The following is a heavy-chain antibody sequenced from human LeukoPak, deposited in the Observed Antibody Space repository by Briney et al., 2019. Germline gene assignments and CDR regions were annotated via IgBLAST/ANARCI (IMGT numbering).Heavy chain of an antibody. CDR2: INHSGST. CDR1: GGSFSGYC. J-gene: IGHJ4*02. CDR3: ARRGLYGLIY. V-gene: IGHV4-34*01. Sequence: KPSETLSLTCAVYGGSFSGYCWSWIRQPPGKGLEWIGEINHSGSTNYNPSLKSRVTISVDTSKNQFSLKLSSVTAADTAVYYCARRGLYGLIYWGQETLVTVSS. D-gene: IGHD2/OR15-2a*01.